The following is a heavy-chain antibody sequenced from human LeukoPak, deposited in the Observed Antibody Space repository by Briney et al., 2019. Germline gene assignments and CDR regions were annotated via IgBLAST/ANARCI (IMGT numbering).Heavy chain of an antibody. D-gene: IGHD2-21*02. CDR2: ISNSGRNT. CDR3: ARARGYCAADCSRYAFDY. Sequence: GGSLRLSCAASGFTFSSYTMSWVRQAPGKGLEWVSTISNSGRNTFNTDSVKGRFTISRDNSKNTLYLQMNSLRAGDTAVYSCARARGYCAADCSRYAFDYWGQGTLDTVSS. CDR1: GFTFSSYT. V-gene: IGHV3-23*01. J-gene: IGHJ4*02.